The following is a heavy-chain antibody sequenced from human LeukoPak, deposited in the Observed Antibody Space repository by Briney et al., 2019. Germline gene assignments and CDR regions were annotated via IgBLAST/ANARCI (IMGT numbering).Heavy chain of an antibody. V-gene: IGHV4-34*01. D-gene: IGHD3-16*01. CDR3: ARFDYVSYGYFDY. J-gene: IGHJ4*02. Sequence: SETLSLTCAVYGGSFSGYYWSWIRQPPGKGLEWIGEINHSGSTNYNPSLKSRVTISVDTSKNQFSLKLSSVTAADTAVYYCARFDYVSYGYFDYWGQGTLVTVSS. CDR1: GGSFSGYY. CDR2: INHSGST.